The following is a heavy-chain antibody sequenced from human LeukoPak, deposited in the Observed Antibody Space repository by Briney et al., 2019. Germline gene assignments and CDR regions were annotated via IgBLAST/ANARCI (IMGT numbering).Heavy chain of an antibody. CDR3: AKDIRSPGYVNYYYYMDV. D-gene: IGHD3-9*01. CDR2: ISGSGGDT. Sequence: PGGSLRLSCAAYGFTFTSYAMSWVRQAPGKGLEWVSVISGSGGDTYYADSVKGRFTISRDNSKNTLYLQMNSLRAEDTAVYYCAKDIRSPGYVNYYYYMDVWGKGTTVTVSS. CDR1: GFTFTSYA. J-gene: IGHJ6*03. V-gene: IGHV3-23*01.